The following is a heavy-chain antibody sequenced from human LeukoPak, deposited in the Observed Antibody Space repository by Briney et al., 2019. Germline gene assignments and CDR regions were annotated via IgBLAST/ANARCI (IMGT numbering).Heavy chain of an antibody. Sequence: GGSLRLSCAASGFTFSDYYMSWIRQAPGKELEWVSYISTGGTTKSYADSVKGRFTISRDNSKNTLYLQMNSLRAEDTAVYYCAKEGLERYFDYWGQGTLVTVSS. V-gene: IGHV3-11*01. J-gene: IGHJ4*02. CDR2: ISTGGTTK. D-gene: IGHD1-1*01. CDR3: AKEGLERYFDY. CDR1: GFTFSDYY.